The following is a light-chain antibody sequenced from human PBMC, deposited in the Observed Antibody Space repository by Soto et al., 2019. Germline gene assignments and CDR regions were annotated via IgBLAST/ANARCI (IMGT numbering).Light chain of an antibody. CDR2: RAS. V-gene: IGKV3-15*01. J-gene: IGKJ1*01. CDR3: LQYHNLWA. CDR1: QNIYYN. Sequence: ILMTRSPATVYVSPGESATLSCRASQNIYYNVAWYQQRPGQAPRLLIYRASTRATGVPARFSGSGSGTEFTLTISSLQPEDFTVYSCLQYHNLWAFGQGTKVDIK.